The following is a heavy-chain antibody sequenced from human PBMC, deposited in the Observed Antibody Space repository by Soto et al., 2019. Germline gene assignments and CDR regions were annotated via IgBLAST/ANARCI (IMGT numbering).Heavy chain of an antibody. V-gene: IGHV3-23*01. CDR1: GFTFRSYE. CDR2: IGAGSAGT. Sequence: PGGSLRRSFAASGFTFRSYEMNWVRQAPGKGLELVSAIGAGSAGTHYAYSLQGRLTISRDDSKNILYLQMDSLKAEDTAVYYCAAPRVPVCRTRYYEPWGEGTRVTVSS. D-gene: IGHD2-2*01. CDR3: AAPRVPVCRTRYYEP. J-gene: IGHJ5*02.